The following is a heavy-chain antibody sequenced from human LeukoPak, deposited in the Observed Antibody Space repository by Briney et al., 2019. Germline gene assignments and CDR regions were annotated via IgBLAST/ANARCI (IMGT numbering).Heavy chain of an antibody. D-gene: IGHD3-16*01. CDR2: VKEDGSEK. J-gene: IGHJ4*02. V-gene: IGHV3-7*01. CDR3: ARGRLTFDY. Sequence: GGSLRLSCAASGFTFSSYWMTWVRQAPGKGLEWVANVKEDGSEKYYVDSVKGRVTISRDNAKNSLYLEMNSLRAEDTAVYYCARGRLTFDYWGQGSLVTVSS. CDR1: GFTFSSYW.